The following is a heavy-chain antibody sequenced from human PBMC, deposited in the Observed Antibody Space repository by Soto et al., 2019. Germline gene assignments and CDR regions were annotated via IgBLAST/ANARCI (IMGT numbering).Heavy chain of an antibody. CDR3: ARGYCSGGSCYHAFDI. Sequence: GESLKISCKGSGYSFTSYWIGWVRQMPGKGLEWMGIIYPGDSDTRYSPSFQGQVTISADKSISTAYLQWSSLKASDTAMYYCARGYCSGGSCYHAFDIWGQGTMVTVSS. D-gene: IGHD2-15*01. V-gene: IGHV5-51*01. J-gene: IGHJ3*02. CDR2: IYPGDSDT. CDR1: GYSFTSYW.